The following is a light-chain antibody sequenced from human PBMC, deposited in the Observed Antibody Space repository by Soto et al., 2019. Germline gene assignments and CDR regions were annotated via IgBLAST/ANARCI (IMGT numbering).Light chain of an antibody. CDR1: QGTSNS. V-gene: IGKV1-27*01. CDR3: QKYYAALIT. CDR2: GAS. Sequence: DIQMTQSPSSLSASVGDRVTITCRASQGTSNSLAWYQQKPGKVPQLLIYGASTLQSGVPSRFSGSGSGTDFNLTISKLQPEDVATYYCQKYYAALITFGPGTRVHIK. J-gene: IGKJ3*01.